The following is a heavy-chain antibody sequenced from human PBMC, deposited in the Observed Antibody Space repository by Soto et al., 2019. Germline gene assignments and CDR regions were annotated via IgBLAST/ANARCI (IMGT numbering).Heavy chain of an antibody. CDR3: PLDPSKNWFAP. CDR1: GGTFSSYA. CDR2: IIPIFGTA. J-gene: IGHJ5*02. V-gene: IGHV1-69*06. Sequence: QVQLVQSGAEVKKPGSSVKVSCKASGGTFSSYAISWVRQAPGQGLEWMGGIIPIFGTANYAQKFQGIVPISADKSTSTAYMELSSLRSEDTAVYYCPLDPSKNWFAPWGQGTLVTVSS.